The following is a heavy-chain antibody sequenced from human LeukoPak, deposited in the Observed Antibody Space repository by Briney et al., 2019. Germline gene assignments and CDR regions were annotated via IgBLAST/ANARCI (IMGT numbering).Heavy chain of an antibody. Sequence: SETLSLTCTVSGGSISSSSYYCGWLRQPPGKGLEWVGSIYYSGSTYYNPSLKSRVTISVDTSKNQFSLKLSSVTAADTAVYYCARVPRGYDSSGYYAGYYYYYMDVWGKGTTVTVSS. V-gene: IGHV4-39*07. CDR3: ARVPRGYDSSGYYAGYYYYYMDV. CDR2: IYYSGST. CDR1: GGSISSSSYY. D-gene: IGHD3-22*01. J-gene: IGHJ6*03.